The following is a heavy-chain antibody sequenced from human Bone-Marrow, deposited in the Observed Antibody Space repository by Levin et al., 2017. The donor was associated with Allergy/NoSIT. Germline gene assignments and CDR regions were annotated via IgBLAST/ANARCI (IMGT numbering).Heavy chain of an antibody. D-gene: IGHD2-2*01. J-gene: IGHJ6*03. CDR3: ARGNLYRVVPAAHSRRYYYYDYYMDV. V-gene: IGHV4-34*01. Sequence: KTSETLSLTCAVYGGSFSGYYWSWIRQPPGKGLEWIGEINHSGSTNYNPSLKSRVTISVDTSKNQFSLKLSSVTAADTAVYYCARGNLYRVVPAAHSRRYYYYDYYMDVWGKGTTVTVSS. CDR2: INHSGST. CDR1: GGSFSGYY.